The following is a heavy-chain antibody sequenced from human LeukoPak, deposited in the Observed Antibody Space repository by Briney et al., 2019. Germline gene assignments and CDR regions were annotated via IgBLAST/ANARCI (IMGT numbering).Heavy chain of an antibody. CDR1: GYTFTGYY. CDR3: ARDRADYDILTGYIYYGMDV. V-gene: IGHV1-2*02. J-gene: IGHJ6*02. D-gene: IGHD3-9*01. CDR2: INPNSGGT. Sequence: SVKVSCKSSGYTFTGYYMHCVRQAPGQGLEWMGWINPNSGGTNYAQKFQGRVTMTRDTSIGTAYMELSRLRSDDTAVYYCARDRADYDILTGYIYYGMDVWGQGTTVTVSS.